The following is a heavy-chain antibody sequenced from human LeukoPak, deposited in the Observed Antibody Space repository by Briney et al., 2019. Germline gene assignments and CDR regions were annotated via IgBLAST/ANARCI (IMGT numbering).Heavy chain of an antibody. CDR2: ISAYNGNT. J-gene: IGHJ6*03. V-gene: IGHV1-18*04. CDR3: ARDCYDFWSGYYIWSGYYYMDV. D-gene: IGHD3-3*01. Sequence: GASVKVSCKASGYTFTGYYIHWVRQAPGQGLEWMGWISAYNGNTNYAQKLQGRVTMTTDTSTSTAYMELRSLRSDDTAVYYCARDCYDFWSGYYIWSGYYYMDVWGKGTTVTVSS. CDR1: GYTFTGYY.